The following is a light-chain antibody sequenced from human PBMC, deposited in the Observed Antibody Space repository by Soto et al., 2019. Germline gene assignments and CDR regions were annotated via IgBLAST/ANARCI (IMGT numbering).Light chain of an antibody. CDR2: GAS. CDR3: QQYGSLGT. Sequence: VMTQSPAALSVSPGERATLSCRASQSVSNYLAWYQQKPGQAPRLLIYGASNSATGIPDRFSGSGSGTDFTLTISRLEPEDFAVYYCQQYGSLGTFGQGTKVDI. CDR1: QSVSNY. V-gene: IGKV3-20*01. J-gene: IGKJ1*01.